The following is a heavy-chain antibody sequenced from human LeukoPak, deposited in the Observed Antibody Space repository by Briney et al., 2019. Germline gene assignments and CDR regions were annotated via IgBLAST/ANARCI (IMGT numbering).Heavy chain of an antibody. D-gene: IGHD2-2*01. V-gene: IGHV1-69*13. CDR3: AGERPYCSSTSCYLDYYYMDV. J-gene: IGHJ6*03. CDR1: GGTFRSYA. Sequence: ASVKVSCEASGGTFRSYAISWVRQAPGQGREWMGGIIPIFGTANYAQKFQGRVTITADESTSIAYMELSSLRSEDTAVYYCAGERPYCSSTSCYLDYYYMDVWGKGTTVTVSS. CDR2: IIPIFGTA.